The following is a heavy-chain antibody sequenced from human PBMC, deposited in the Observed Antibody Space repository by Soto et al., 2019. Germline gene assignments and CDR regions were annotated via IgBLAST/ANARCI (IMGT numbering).Heavy chain of an antibody. D-gene: IGHD3-3*01. Sequence: QVQLVESGGGVVQPGRSLRLSCAASGFTFSSYGMHWVRQAPGKGLEWVAVISYDGSNKYYADSVKGRFTISRDNSKNTLYLQMNSRRAEDTAVYYCAKLLGEWYDYWGQGTLVTVSS. CDR3: AKLLGEWYDY. CDR1: GFTFSSYG. V-gene: IGHV3-30*18. J-gene: IGHJ4*02. CDR2: ISYDGSNK.